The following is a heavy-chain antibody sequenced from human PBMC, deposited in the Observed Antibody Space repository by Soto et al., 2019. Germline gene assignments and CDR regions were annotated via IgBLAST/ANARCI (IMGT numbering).Heavy chain of an antibody. CDR1: GFTFGDYA. D-gene: IGHD6-19*01. CDR3: AKDYSSGWTYYYYYYGMDV. J-gene: IGHJ6*02. Sequence: GGSLRLSCAASGFTFGDYAMHWVRQAPGKGLEWVSGISWNSGSIGYADSVKGRFTISRDNAKNSLYLQMNSLRAEDTALYYCAKDYSSGWTYYYYYYGMDVWGQGTTVTVSS. CDR2: ISWNSGSI. V-gene: IGHV3-9*01.